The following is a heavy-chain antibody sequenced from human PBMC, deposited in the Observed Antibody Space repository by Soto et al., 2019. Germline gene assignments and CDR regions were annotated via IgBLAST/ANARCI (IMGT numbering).Heavy chain of an antibody. J-gene: IGHJ4*02. CDR2: INPSGGST. CDR3: ARDLIESGGGDY. CDR1: GYTFTSYY. D-gene: IGHD3-16*02. Sequence: QVQLVQSGAEVKKPGASVKVSCKASGYTFTSYYMHWVRQAPGQGLEWMGIINPSGGSTSYAQKFQGRVTMIRAKSTSTVSMELSCLRSEDTAVYYCARDLIESGGGDYWGQGTLVTVSS. V-gene: IGHV1-46*01.